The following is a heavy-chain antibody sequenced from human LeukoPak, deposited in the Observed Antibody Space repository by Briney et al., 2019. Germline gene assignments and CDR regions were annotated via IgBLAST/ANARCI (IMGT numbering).Heavy chain of an antibody. D-gene: IGHD3-10*01. CDR3: TTTSAWFGESNFDY. CDR1: GFTFSNAW. CDR2: IKSKTDGGTT. V-gene: IGHV3-15*01. J-gene: IGHJ4*02. Sequence: GGSLRLSCAASGFTFSNAWMSWVRQAPGKGLEWVGRIKSKTDGGTTDYAAPVKGRFTISRDDSKNTLYLQMNSLKTEDTAVYYCTTTSAWFGESNFDYWGQGTLVTVSS.